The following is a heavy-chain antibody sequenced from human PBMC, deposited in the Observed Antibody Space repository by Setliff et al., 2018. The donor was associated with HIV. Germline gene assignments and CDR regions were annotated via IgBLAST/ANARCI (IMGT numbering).Heavy chain of an antibody. CDR1: GSSISSYY. D-gene: IGHD3-3*01. J-gene: IGHJ6*03. CDR2: IYYSGST. Sequence: SETLSLTCTVSGSSISSYYWSWIRQPPGKGLEWIGYIYYSGSTNYNPSLKSRVTISVDTSKNQFSLKLNSVTAADTAVYYCARSPPTTFWSGYTYYYYMDVWGKGTTVTVS. V-gene: IGHV4-59*01. CDR3: ARSPPTTFWSGYTYYYYMDV.